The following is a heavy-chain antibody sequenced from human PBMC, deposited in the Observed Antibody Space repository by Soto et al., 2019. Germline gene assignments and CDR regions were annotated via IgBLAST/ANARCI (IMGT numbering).Heavy chain of an antibody. D-gene: IGHD6-19*01. CDR2: TSNNGDRT. Sequence: EVQLLESGGGLVQPGGSLRLSCAVSGFTFSDHAMTWVRQAPGKGLEWVSTTSNNGDRTFYADSVKGRFTVSRDRSNNTLYLQMNSLRAEDTAVYFCARPPLHSNGGYFDSWGQGTLVTVSS. CDR3: ARPPLHSNGGYFDS. V-gene: IGHV3-23*01. J-gene: IGHJ4*02. CDR1: GFTFSDHA.